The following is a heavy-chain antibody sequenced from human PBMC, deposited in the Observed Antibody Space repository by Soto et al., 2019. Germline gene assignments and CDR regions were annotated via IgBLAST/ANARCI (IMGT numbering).Heavy chain of an antibody. D-gene: IGHD4-17*01. CDR1: GGSISSGGYS. CDR2: IYHSGST. J-gene: IGHJ6*02. CDR3: ARGGEDYGDYSELLDYGMDV. V-gene: IGHV4-30-2*01. Sequence: SETLSLTCAVSGGSISSGGYSWSWIRQPPGKGLEWIGYIYHSGSTYYNPSLKSRVTISVDRSKNQFSLKLSSVTAADTAVYYCARGGEDYGDYSELLDYGMDVWGQGTTVTVSS.